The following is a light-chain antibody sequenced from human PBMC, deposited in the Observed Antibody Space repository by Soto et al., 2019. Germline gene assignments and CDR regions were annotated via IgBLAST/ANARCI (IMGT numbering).Light chain of an antibody. CDR3: QQYNNWPPGT. J-gene: IGKJ1*01. V-gene: IGKV3-15*01. Sequence: EIVMTQSPATLSVSPGERATLSCRASQSVSSNLAWYQQKPGQAPRLLIYGASTRATGIPARFSGSGSGTELTLPISSLQSEDFAVYYCQQYNNWPPGTFGQGTKVDIK. CDR1: QSVSSN. CDR2: GAS.